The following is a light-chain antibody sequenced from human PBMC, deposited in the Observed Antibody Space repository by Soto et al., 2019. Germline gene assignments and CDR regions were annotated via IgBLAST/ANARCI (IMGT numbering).Light chain of an antibody. CDR2: EVT. J-gene: IGLJ2*01. Sequence: QSALTQPPSASGSPGQSVTISCTGTSSDVGGYKYVSWYQQYPGKGPKLMIYEVTKRPSGVPDRFSGSKSGNTASLTVSRLQAEDEADYYCSAYAGSNNFVVFGGGTQLTVL. CDR3: SAYAGSNNFVV. V-gene: IGLV2-8*01. CDR1: SSDVGGYKY.